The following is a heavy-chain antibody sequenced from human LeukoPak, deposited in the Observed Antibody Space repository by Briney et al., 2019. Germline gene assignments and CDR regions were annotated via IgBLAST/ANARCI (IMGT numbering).Heavy chain of an antibody. D-gene: IGHD6-19*01. Sequence: SVKVSCKASGGTFSSYAISWVRQAPGQGLEWMGGIIPIFGTANYAQKFQGRVTITADESTSTAYMELSSLRSEDTAVYYCARPYSSDPDYYYYGMDVWGQGTTVTVSS. V-gene: IGHV1-69*13. CDR1: GGTFSSYA. J-gene: IGHJ6*02. CDR3: ARPYSSDPDYYYYGMDV. CDR2: IIPIFGTA.